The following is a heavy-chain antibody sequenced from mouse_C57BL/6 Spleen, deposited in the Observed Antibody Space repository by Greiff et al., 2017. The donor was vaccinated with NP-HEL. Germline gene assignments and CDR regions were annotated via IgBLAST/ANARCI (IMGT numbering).Heavy chain of an antibody. CDR2: IYPGDGDT. V-gene: IGHV1-82*01. CDR3: ARKVYGNYGYYYAMDY. CDR1: GYAFSSSW. D-gene: IGHD2-1*01. Sequence: LVESGPELVKPGASVKISCKASGYAFSSSWMNWVKQRPGKGLEWIGRIYPGDGDTNYNGKFKGKATLTADKSSSTAYMQLSSLTSEDSAVYFCARKVYGNYGYYYAMDYWGQGTSVTVSS. J-gene: IGHJ4*01.